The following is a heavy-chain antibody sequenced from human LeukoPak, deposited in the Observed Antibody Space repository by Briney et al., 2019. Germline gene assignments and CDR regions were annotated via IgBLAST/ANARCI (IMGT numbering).Heavy chain of an antibody. Sequence: GGSLRLSCAASGFTFSSYAMSWVRQAPGKGLEWVSAISNSGGNTYYADSVKGRFTISRDNSENTPYLQMNSLRGDDTAVYYCAKDLDGSGMYGGLDYWGQGILVTVSS. V-gene: IGHV3-23*01. J-gene: IGHJ4*02. CDR1: GFTFSSYA. D-gene: IGHD6-19*01. CDR3: AKDLDGSGMYGGLDY. CDR2: ISNSGGNT.